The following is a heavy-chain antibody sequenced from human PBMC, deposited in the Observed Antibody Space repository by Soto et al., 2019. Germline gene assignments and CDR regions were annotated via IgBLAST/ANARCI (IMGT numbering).Heavy chain of an antibody. CDR3: ARLTVGVYMFSF. D-gene: IGHD4-17*01. V-gene: IGHV4-39*01. CDR1: GGSVGSSTYQ. J-gene: IGHJ4*02. Sequence: QLQLQESGPGLVKPSETLSLTCTVSGGSVGSSTYQWGWIRQPPGKGLEWIGSVYYTGSTYTGSTYYNPSLKSRVTISVDTSKNQFSLRLSAVTAADTAVYYCARLTVGVYMFSFWGQGTLVTVSS. CDR2: VYYTGSTYTGST.